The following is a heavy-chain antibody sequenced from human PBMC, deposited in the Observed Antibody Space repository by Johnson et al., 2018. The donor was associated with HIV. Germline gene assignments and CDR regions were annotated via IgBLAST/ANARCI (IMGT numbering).Heavy chain of an antibody. V-gene: IGHV3-30*02. CDR1: GFTFSSYG. CDR2: IRYDGSNK. D-gene: IGHD1-26*01. CDR3: ARDPEGAPPLGAFDI. Sequence: VLLLESGGGLVQPGGSLRLSCAASGFTFSSYGMHWVRQTPGKGLEWVAFIRYDGSNKYYADSVKGRFSISRDNSKNTLYLQMNSLRAEDTAVYYCARDPEGAPPLGAFDIWGQGTMVTVSS. J-gene: IGHJ3*02.